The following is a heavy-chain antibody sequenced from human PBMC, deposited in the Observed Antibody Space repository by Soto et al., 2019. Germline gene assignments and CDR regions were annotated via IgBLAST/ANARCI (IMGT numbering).Heavy chain of an antibody. CDR1: GYTFTSYG. CDR2: ISAYNGNT. CDR3: ARDAEDSGSPPGAFDI. Sequence: QVPLVQSGAEVKKPGASVKVSCKASGYTFTSYGISWVRQAPGQGLEWMGWISAYNGNTNYAQKLQGRVTMTTDTTTSTAYMELRSLRSDDTAVYYCARDAEDSGSPPGAFDIWGQGTMVTVSS. J-gene: IGHJ3*02. D-gene: IGHD1-26*01. V-gene: IGHV1-18*01.